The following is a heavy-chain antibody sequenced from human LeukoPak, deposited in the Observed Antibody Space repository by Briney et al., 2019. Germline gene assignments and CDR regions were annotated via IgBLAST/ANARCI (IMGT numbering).Heavy chain of an antibody. CDR2: INPNSGNT. J-gene: IGHJ4*02. CDR1: GYTFTDYY. Sequence: GASVKVSCKASGYTFTDYYIHWVRQAPGQGLEWMGRINPNSGNTNFAQKFQGRVTMTRDTAISTSYMELSRLKSDDTAVYYCARDLWYGSGSLGYWGQGTLVTVSS. V-gene: IGHV1-2*02. D-gene: IGHD3-10*01. CDR3: ARDLWYGSGSLGY.